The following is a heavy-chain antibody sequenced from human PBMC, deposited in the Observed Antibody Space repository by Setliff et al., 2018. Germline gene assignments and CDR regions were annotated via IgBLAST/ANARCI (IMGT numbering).Heavy chain of an antibody. CDR1: GLSYINDW. Sequence: GGSLRLSCTASGLSYINDWVSWVRQVPGKGLEWVANINQDGSTPFYVDSVKGRFTISRDNAKNSLSLQMNSLRAEDTAVYYCARPLHIMGTSPAYAFDIWGQGTMVTVSS. D-gene: IGHD2-21*01. V-gene: IGHV3-7*01. J-gene: IGHJ3*02. CDR3: ARPLHIMGTSPAYAFDI. CDR2: INQDGSTP.